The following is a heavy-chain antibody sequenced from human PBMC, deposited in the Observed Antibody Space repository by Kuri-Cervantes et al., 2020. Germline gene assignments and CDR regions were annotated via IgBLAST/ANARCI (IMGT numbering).Heavy chain of an antibody. CDR3: ARGLSIAAAGILDY. J-gene: IGHJ4*02. V-gene: IGHV4-34*01. D-gene: IGHD6-13*01. CDR2: INHSGST. CDR1: GGSFSGYY. Sequence: SEILSLTCAVYGGSFSGYYWSWIRQPPGKGLEWIGEINHSGSTNYNPSLKSRVTISVDTSKNQFSLKLSSVTAADTAVYYCARGLSIAAAGILDYWGQGTLVTVSS.